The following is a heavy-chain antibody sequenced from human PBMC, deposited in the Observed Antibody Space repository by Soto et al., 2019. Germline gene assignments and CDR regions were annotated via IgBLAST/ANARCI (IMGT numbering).Heavy chain of an antibody. V-gene: IGHV3-23*01. D-gene: IGHD3-22*01. CDR3: EKVAQEPRNTYYYDSSGYYPRRYFDY. CDR1: GFTFSSYA. J-gene: IGHJ4*02. CDR2: ISGSGGST. Sequence: GGSLRLSCAASGFTFSSYAMSWVRQAPGKGLEWVSAISGSGGSTYYADSVKGRFTISRDNSKNTLYLQMNSLRAEDTAVYYCEKVAQEPRNTYYYDSSGYYPRRYFDYWGQGAMVTVSS.